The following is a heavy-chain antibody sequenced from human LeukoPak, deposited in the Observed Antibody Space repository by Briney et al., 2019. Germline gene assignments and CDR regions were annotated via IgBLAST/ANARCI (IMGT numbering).Heavy chain of an antibody. CDR2: IYPGESDT. CDR3: ARGGYCSSTSCYAVY. D-gene: IGHD2-2*01. J-gene: IGHJ4*02. CDR1: GYSFTSSW. V-gene: IGHV5-51*01. Sequence: PGESLKTSCKGSGYSFTSSWIGWVSRMPGKGRVWLGIIYPGESDTRYSPSFQGQVTISADKTISTAYLQWSSLKASDTAMYYCARGGYCSSTSCYAVYWGQGTLVTVSS.